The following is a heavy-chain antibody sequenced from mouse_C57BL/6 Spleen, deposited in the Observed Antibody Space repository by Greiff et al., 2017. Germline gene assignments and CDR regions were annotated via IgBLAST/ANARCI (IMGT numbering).Heavy chain of an antibody. D-gene: IGHD1-1*01. J-gene: IGHJ4*01. CDR3: ARGEYYARMDY. CDR2: IDPSDSYT. Sequence: QVQLQQPGAELVMPGASVKLSCKASGYTFTSYWMHWVKQRPGQGLEWIGEIDPSDSYTNYNQKFKGKSTLTVDKSSSTAYMQLSSLTSEDSAVYYCARGEYYARMDYWGQGTSVTVSS. CDR1: GYTFTSYW. V-gene: IGHV1-69*01.